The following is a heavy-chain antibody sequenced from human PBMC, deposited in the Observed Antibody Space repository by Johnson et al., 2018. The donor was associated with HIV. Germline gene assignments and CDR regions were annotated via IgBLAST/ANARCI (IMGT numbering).Heavy chain of an antibody. CDR3: ARDPPGRAFDV. V-gene: IGHV3-20*04. CDR2: FNWNGGST. CDR1: GFTFDDYD. J-gene: IGHJ3*01. Sequence: VYLVESGGGVVRPGGSRRLSCAASGFTFDDYDISLVRQAPGKGLEWVSSFNWNGGSTYYADSVKGRFTISRDNSKNTLYLQMNSLRAEDTAVYYCARDPPGRAFDVWGLGTTVTVSS.